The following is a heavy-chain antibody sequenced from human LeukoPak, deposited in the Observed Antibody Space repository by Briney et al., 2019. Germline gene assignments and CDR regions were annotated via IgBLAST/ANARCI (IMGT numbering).Heavy chain of an antibody. J-gene: IGHJ4*02. CDR1: GDSVSTNNVA. V-gene: IGHV6-1*01. CDR2: TYYRSKWYN. Sequence: SQTLSLTCAISGDSVSTNNVAWNWIRQSPSRGLEWLGRTYYRSKWYNDYAVSVKSRITINPDTSKNQFSLQLNSVTPDDTAVYYCAREDLGAAYFDFWGQGTQVTDSS. D-gene: IGHD3-16*01. CDR3: AREDLGAAYFDF.